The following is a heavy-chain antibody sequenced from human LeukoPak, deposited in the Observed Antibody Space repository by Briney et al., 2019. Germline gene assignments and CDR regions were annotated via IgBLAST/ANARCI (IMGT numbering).Heavy chain of an antibody. CDR2: IYYNRNT. J-gene: IGHJ6*02. D-gene: IGHD1-26*01. V-gene: IGHV4-59*01. CDR1: DGSINSYY. Sequence: SETLSLTCSVSDGSINSYYWNWIRRPPGKGLEWIGYIYYNRNTNYSPSLKSRVTMSVDTSKNLFSLKVSSVTAADTAVYYCARGRSNYYGMDVWGQGTTVTVSS. CDR3: ARGRSNYYGMDV.